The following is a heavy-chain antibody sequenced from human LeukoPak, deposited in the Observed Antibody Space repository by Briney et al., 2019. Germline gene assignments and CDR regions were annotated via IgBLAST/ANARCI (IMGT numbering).Heavy chain of an antibody. CDR3: ARGGYDILTGYQN. V-gene: IGHV1-2*02. D-gene: IGHD3-9*01. CDR2: INPNSGAT. Sequence: GASVKVSCKASGYTFTAYYIHWVRQAPGQGPECMGWINPNSGATNYAQKFQGRVTMTRDTSISTAYMELSRLRSDDTAVYYCARGGYDILTGYQNWGQGTLVTVSS. J-gene: IGHJ4*02. CDR1: GYTFTAYY.